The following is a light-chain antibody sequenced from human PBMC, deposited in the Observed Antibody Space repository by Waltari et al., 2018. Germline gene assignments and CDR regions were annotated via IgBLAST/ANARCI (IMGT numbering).Light chain of an antibody. CDR1: QSVSRS. J-gene: IGKJ1*01. Sequence: EVVLTQSPGTLSLSPGAGATLSCRASQSVSRSFAWYQQKPGQAPRLLIYDTSRRATGIPDRFSGSGSGTDFSLTISRLEPEDFAMYYCQKYASLPATFGQGTKVEIK. CDR2: DTS. V-gene: IGKV3-20*01. CDR3: QKYASLPAT.